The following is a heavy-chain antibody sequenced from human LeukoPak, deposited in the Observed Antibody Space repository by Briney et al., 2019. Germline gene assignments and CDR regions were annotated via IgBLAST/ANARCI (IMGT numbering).Heavy chain of an antibody. CDR1: GYTFSSYA. CDR2: ISYDGSNK. Sequence: GGSLRLSCAASGYTFSSYAMHWVRQAPGKGLEWVAVISYDGSNKYYADSVKGRFTISRDNSKNTLYLQMNSLRAEDTAVYYCARDQVYWGQGTLVTVSS. J-gene: IGHJ4*02. CDR3: ARDQVY. V-gene: IGHV3-30-3*01.